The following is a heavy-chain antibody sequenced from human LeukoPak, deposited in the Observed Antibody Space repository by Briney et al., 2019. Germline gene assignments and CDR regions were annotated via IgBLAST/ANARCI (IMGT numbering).Heavy chain of an antibody. CDR3: ATGSIGWYSSPLHPLDHYYYYMDV. CDR2: FDPEDGET. D-gene: IGHD6-19*01. Sequence: GASVKVSCKVSGYTLTELSMHWVRQAPGKGLEWMGGFDPEDGETIYAQKFQGRVTMTEDTSTDTAYMELSSLRSEDTAVYYCATGSIGWYSSPLHPLDHYYYYMDVWGRGTTVTVSS. J-gene: IGHJ6*03. CDR1: GYTLTELS. V-gene: IGHV1-24*01.